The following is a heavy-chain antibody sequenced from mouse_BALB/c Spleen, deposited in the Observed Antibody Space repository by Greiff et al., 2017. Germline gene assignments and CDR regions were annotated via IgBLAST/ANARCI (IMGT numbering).Heavy chain of an antibody. V-gene: IGHV1-20*02. CDR1: GYSFTGYF. Sequence: DVQLQESGPELVKPGASVKISCKASGYSFTGYFMNWVMQSHGKSLEWIGRINPYNGDTFYNQKFKGKATLTVDKSSSTAHMELRSLASEDSAVYYCATDYDYDVTFAYWGQGTLVTVSA. CDR2: INPYNGDT. D-gene: IGHD2-4*01. J-gene: IGHJ3*01. CDR3: ATDYDYDVTFAY.